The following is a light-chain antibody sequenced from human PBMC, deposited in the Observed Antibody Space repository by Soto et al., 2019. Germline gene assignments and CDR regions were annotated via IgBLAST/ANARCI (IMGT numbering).Light chain of an antibody. Sequence: EVVMTQSPATLSVSPGERAALSCRASQSVSSDLAWYQRKPGQAPRLLIYGASTSATGIPSRFSGSGSGADFTLTISSLQSEDFAVYYCQQYNNWPLYTFGQGTKLEIK. CDR1: QSVSSD. CDR3: QQYNNWPLYT. CDR2: GAS. J-gene: IGKJ2*01. V-gene: IGKV3-15*01.